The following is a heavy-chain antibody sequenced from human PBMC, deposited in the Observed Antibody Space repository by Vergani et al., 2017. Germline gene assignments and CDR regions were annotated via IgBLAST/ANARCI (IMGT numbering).Heavy chain of an antibody. CDR3: AREDYGSGSYYNIFDY. CDR1: GGSISSYY. Sequence: QLQLQESGPGLVKPSETLSLTCTVSGGSISSYYWSWIRQPPGKGLEGIGYIYYSGSTNYNPSLKSRVTISVDTSKNQFSLKLSSVTAADTAVYYCAREDYGSGSYYNIFDYWGQGTLVTVSS. CDR2: IYYSGST. V-gene: IGHV4-59*01. D-gene: IGHD3-10*01. J-gene: IGHJ4*02.